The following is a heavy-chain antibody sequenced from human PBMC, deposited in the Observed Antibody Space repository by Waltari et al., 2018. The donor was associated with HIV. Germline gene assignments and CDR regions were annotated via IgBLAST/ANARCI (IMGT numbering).Heavy chain of an antibody. CDR2: IRFDGSNK. CDR3: ANAENLHADY. Sequence: QVQLVESGGGVVQPGGSLRLSCAASGFTFSSYGMHWVRQAPGKGLEWVAFIRFDGSNKYYADSVKGRFTISRDNSKNTLYLQMNSLRAEDTAVYYCANAENLHADYWGQGTLVTVSS. CDR1: GFTFSSYG. V-gene: IGHV3-30*02. J-gene: IGHJ4*02.